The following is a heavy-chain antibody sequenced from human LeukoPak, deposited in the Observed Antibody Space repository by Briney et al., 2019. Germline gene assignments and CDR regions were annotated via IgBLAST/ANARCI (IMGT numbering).Heavy chain of an antibody. J-gene: IGHJ6*03. V-gene: IGHV1-2*02. D-gene: IGHD6-6*01. CDR2: INPNSGGT. Sequence: ASVKVSCKASGYTFTGYYMHWVRQAPGQGLEWMGWINPNSGGTNYAQKFQGRVTMTRDTSISTAYMELSRLRSDDTAVHYCARVVDYSSSFVYYMDVWGKGTTVTVSS. CDR1: GYTFTGYY. CDR3: ARVVDYSSSFVYYMDV.